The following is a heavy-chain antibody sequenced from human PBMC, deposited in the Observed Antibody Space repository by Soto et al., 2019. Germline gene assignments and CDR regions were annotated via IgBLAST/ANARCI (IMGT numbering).Heavy chain of an antibody. CDR3: ASTYSKGPYLSY. Sequence: ASVEVACKASGYTFTSYYMHWVRQAPGQGLEWMGIINPSGGSTSYAQKFQGRVTMTRDTSTSTVYMELSSLRSEDTAVYYCASTYSKGPYLSYRGRGPRVTVSS. CDR1: GYTFTSYY. CDR2: INPSGGST. J-gene: IGHJ4*02. V-gene: IGHV1-46*01. D-gene: IGHD4-4*01.